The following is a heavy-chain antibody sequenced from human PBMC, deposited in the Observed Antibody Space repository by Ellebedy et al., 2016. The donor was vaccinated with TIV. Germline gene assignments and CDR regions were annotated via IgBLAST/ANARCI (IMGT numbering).Heavy chain of an antibody. CDR1: GYTFTSYG. CDR2: NSVYNGNT. Sequence: ASVKVSCKASGYTFTSYGISWVRQAPGQGLEWMGWNSVYNGNTNYAQKLQGRVTMTRDTSISTAYMELSRLRSDDTAVYYCARDPSDHSSSWYVPDPGPNNWFDPWGQGTLVTVSS. V-gene: IGHV1-18*04. J-gene: IGHJ5*02. CDR3: ARDPSDHSSSWYVPDPGPNNWFDP. D-gene: IGHD6-13*01.